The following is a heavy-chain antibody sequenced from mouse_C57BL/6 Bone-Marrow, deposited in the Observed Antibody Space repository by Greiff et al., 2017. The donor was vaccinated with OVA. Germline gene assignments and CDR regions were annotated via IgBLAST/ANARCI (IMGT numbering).Heavy chain of an antibody. Sequence: EVQLVESGGGLVKPGGSLKLSCAASGFTFSSYAMSWVRQTPETRLEWVATISDGGSYTYYPDNVKGRFTISRDNAKNNLYLQMSHLKSEDTAMYYCARDPLGRDGDVWGTGTTVTGSS. V-gene: IGHV5-4*01. CDR2: ISDGGSYT. J-gene: IGHJ1*03. CDR1: GFTFSSYA. D-gene: IGHD4-1*01. CDR3: ARDPLGRDGDV.